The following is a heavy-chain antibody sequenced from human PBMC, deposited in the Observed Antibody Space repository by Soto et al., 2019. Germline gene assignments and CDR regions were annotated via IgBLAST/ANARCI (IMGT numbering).Heavy chain of an antibody. Sequence: QVQLVQSGAEVKKPGSSVKVSCKASGGTFSSYAISWVRQAPGQGLEWMGGIIPIFGTANYAQKFQGRVTITADESTSTAYMGLSSLRSEDTAVYYCARGPGSRYCSGGSCYLVHWGQGTLVTVSS. J-gene: IGHJ4*02. D-gene: IGHD2-15*01. CDR2: IIPIFGTA. V-gene: IGHV1-69*12. CDR1: GGTFSSYA. CDR3: ARGPGSRYCSGGSCYLVH.